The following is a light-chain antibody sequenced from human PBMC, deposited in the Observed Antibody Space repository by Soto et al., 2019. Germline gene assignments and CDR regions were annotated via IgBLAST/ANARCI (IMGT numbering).Light chain of an antibody. CDR3: QQRSNWPLT. Sequence: IMLKQSPATLSLTPGERATLSCRASQSVSSYLAWYQQKPGQAPRLLIYGASSRATGIPARFSGSGSGTDFTLTISSLEPEDFAVYYCQQRSNWPLTFGGGTKVDIK. J-gene: IGKJ4*01. CDR1: QSVSSY. V-gene: IGKV3-11*01. CDR2: GAS.